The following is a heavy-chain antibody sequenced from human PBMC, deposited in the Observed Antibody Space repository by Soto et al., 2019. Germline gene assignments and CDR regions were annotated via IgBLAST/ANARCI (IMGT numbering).Heavy chain of an antibody. Sequence: AAVKVSCKASGYTFTSYAVHWVRQAPGQRLEWMGWINAGNGNTKYSQKFQGRVTITRDTSASTAYMELSSLRSEDTAVYYCARQIDYGDFTMGFQSLYYYYYGMDVWGQGTTVTVSS. V-gene: IGHV1-3*01. D-gene: IGHD4-17*01. CDR2: INAGNGNT. J-gene: IGHJ6*02. CDR1: GYTFTSYA. CDR3: ARQIDYGDFTMGFQSLYYYYYGMDV.